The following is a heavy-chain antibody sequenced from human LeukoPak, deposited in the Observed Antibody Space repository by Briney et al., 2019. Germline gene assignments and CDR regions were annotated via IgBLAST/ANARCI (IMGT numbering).Heavy chain of an antibody. CDR3: VRGRTGVFDY. V-gene: IGHV4-31*03. CDR2: IYDSGNT. Sequence: LSETLSLTCTVSGASISSGGYYWRWTRQHPVKGLEWIGYIYDSGNTYYNPSLKSRVTISVDTSTYQFSLNLSSVTAPATAGYYCVRGRTGVFDYWGQGTLVTVSS. J-gene: IGHJ4*02. CDR1: GASISSGGYY.